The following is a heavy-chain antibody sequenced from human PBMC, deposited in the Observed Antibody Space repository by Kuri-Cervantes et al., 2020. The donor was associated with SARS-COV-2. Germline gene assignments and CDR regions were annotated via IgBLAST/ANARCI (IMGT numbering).Heavy chain of an antibody. D-gene: IGHD2-21*02. CDR2: ISYDGSNK. J-gene: IGHJ4*02. Sequence: GSPKISRSASGFTFSCYVMHWVRQAPGKGLEWVAVISYDGSNKYYADSLKGRFTISRDNSKTTLYLQMNSLRAEDTAVYYCAKDCGGDCNLDYWGQGTLVTVSS. CDR1: GFTFSCYV. CDR3: AKDCGGDCNLDY. V-gene: IGHV3-30*18.